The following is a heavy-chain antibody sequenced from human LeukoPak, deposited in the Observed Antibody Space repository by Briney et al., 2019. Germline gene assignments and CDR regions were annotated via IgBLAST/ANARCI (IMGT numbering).Heavy chain of an antibody. Sequence: GGSLRLSCAASGFTFSSYGMHWVRQAPGKGLEWVAFIRYDGSNKYYADSVKGRFTISRDNSKNTLYLQMNSLRAEDTAVYYCAKDSGRWLQSTFVDYWGQGTLVTVSS. CDR3: AKDSGRWLQSTFVDY. CDR2: IRYDGSNK. D-gene: IGHD5-24*01. J-gene: IGHJ4*02. CDR1: GFTFSSYG. V-gene: IGHV3-30*02.